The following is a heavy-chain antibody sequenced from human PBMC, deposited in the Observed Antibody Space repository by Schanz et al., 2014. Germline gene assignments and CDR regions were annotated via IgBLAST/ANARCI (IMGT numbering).Heavy chain of an antibody. D-gene: IGHD6-13*01. CDR3: AKDLAAVGVFDY. V-gene: IGHV3-23*04. CDR2: LTGSGTTT. CDR1: GFTFISYD. Sequence: EVQLVESGGGVVQPGRSLRLSCVASGFTFISYDIHWVRQAPGKGLEWVSALTGSGTTTYYADSVKGRFTISRDNSKNTLDLQMNSLRAEDTAIYYCAKDLAAVGVFDYWGQGSLVTVSP. J-gene: IGHJ4*02.